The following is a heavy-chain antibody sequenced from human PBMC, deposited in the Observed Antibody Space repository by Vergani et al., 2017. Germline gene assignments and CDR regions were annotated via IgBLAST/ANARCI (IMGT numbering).Heavy chain of an antibody. CDR2: IYSTGST. J-gene: IGHJ6*02. CDR1: GASIGNSKFF. CDR3: ARVMYRDEASTGYRLEGMDI. D-gene: IGHD3-9*01. V-gene: IGHV4-61*05. Sequence: QLQLQESGPGLVKPSETLSLTCTVSGASIGNSKFFCAWIRQPPGKGLEWIGYIYSTGSTNYNPSLNSRVTMSVDTSKNQFSLKLRSVTAADTAVYFCARVMYRDEASTGYRLEGMDIWGQGTTVTISS.